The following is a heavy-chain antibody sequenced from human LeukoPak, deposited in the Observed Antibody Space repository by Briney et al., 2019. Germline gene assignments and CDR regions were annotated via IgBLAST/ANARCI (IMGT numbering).Heavy chain of an antibody. D-gene: IGHD3-10*01. CDR3: ARVELRGGFGELGFDY. V-gene: IGHV1-2*02. CDR1: GYTFTGYY. CDR2: INPYSGGT. J-gene: IGHJ4*02. Sequence: ASVKVSCKAFGYTFTGYYMHWVRQAPGQGLEWMGWINPYSGGTNYAQKFQGRVTITADESTSTAYMELSSLRSEDTAVYYCARVELRGGFGELGFDYWGQGTLVTVSS.